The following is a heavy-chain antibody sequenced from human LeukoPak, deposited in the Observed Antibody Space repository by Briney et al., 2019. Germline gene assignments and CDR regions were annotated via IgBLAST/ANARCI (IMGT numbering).Heavy chain of an antibody. V-gene: IGHV3-21*01. CDR2: ISSSSDYI. CDR1: GFTFSDYS. J-gene: IGHJ6*02. Sequence: GGSLRLSCPASGFTFSDYSMSWFRQAPGKGLDWAPSISSSSDYIYYADSVKGRFTISRDNARNSLYLQMNSLRAEDTAVYYCARSRSVSNYKGMDVWGQGTTVTVSS. D-gene: IGHD5/OR15-5a*01. CDR3: ARSRSVSNYKGMDV.